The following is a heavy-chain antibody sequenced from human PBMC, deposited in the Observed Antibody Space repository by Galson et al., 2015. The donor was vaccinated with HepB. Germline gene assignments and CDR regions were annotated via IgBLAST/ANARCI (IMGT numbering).Heavy chain of an antibody. V-gene: IGHV1-69*13. CDR3: ARIYCSGGSCYSIEGTVISDHYGMDV. CDR1: EGTFSSYA. J-gene: IGHJ6*02. Sequence: SVKVSCKASEGTFSSYAISWVRQAPGQGLEWMGGIIPIFGIANYAQKFQGRVTITADESTSTAYMELSSLRSEDTAVYYCARIYCSGGSCYSIEGTVISDHYGMDVWGQGTTVTVSS. D-gene: IGHD2-15*01. CDR2: IIPIFGIA.